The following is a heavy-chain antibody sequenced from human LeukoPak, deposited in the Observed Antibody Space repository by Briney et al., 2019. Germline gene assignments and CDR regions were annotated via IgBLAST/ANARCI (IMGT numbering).Heavy chain of an antibody. CDR2: ISYDGSNK. CDR1: GFTFSSYG. V-gene: IGHV3-30*18. Sequence: GRSLRLSCAAPGFTFSSYGMHWVRQAPGKGLEWVAVISYDGSNKYYADSVKGRFTISRDNSKNTLYLQMNSLRAEDTAVYYCANPDGYSSSWYEDYWGQGTLVTVSS. J-gene: IGHJ4*02. CDR3: ANPDGYSSSWYEDY. D-gene: IGHD6-13*01.